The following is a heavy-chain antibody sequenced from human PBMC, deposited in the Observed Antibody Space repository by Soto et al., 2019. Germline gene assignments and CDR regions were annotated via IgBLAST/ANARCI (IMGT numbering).Heavy chain of an antibody. V-gene: IGHV4-31*03. D-gene: IGHD5-18*01. CDR2: IYYSGST. CDR1: GGSISSGGYY. CDR3: AREVRGDSYGPQRYYYGMDV. Sequence: SETLSLTCTVSGGSISSGGYYWSWIRQHPGKGLEWIGYIYYSGSTYYNPSLKSRVTISVDTSKNQFSLKLGSVTAADTAVYYCAREVRGDSYGPQRYYYGMDVWGQGTKVTVSS. J-gene: IGHJ6*02.